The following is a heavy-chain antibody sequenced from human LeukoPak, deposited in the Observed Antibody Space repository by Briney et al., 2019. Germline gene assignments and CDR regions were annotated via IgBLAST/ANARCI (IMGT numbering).Heavy chain of an antibody. Sequence: GGSLRLSCAASGFTFSSYGIHWVRQAPGKGLEWVAVISYDGSNKYYADSVKGRFTISRDNSKNTLYLQMNSLRTEDTAVYYCAKSSGAYYVGAFDIWGQGTMVTVSS. J-gene: IGHJ3*02. V-gene: IGHV3-30*18. CDR1: GFTFSSYG. CDR3: AKSSGAYYVGAFDI. CDR2: ISYDGSNK. D-gene: IGHD1-26*01.